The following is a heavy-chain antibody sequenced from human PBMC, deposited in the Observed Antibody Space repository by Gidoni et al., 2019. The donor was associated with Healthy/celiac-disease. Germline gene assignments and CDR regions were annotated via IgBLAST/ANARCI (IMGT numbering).Heavy chain of an antibody. CDR1: GFTFSSYA. CDR3: AKGTYSSSSHPPFYYYGMDV. V-gene: IGHV3-23*01. D-gene: IGHD6-6*01. Sequence: EVQLLESGGGLVQPGGSLRLSCAASGFTFSSYAMSWVRQAPGKGLEWVSAISGSGGSTYYADSVKGRFTISRDNSKNTLYLQMNSLRAEDTAVYYCAKGTYSSSSHPPFYYYGMDVWGQGTTVTVSS. J-gene: IGHJ6*02. CDR2: ISGSGGST.